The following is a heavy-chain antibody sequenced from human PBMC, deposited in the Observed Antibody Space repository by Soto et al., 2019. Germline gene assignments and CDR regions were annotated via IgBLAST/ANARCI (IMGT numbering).Heavy chain of an antibody. CDR1: GFTFSSYS. Sequence: EVQLVESGGGLVKPGGSLRLSCAASGFTFSSYSMNWVRQAPGKGLEWVSSISSSSSYIYYADSVKGRFTISRDNAKSSLYLQMNSLRAEDTAVYYCARPWGHYYYYYYMDVWGKGTTVTVSS. CDR3: ARPWGHYYYYYYMDV. CDR2: ISSSSSYI. V-gene: IGHV3-21*01. D-gene: IGHD7-27*01. J-gene: IGHJ6*03.